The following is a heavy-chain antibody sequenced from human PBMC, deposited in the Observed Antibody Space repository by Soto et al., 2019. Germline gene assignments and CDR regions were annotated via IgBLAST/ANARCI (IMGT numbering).Heavy chain of an antibody. V-gene: IGHV1-69*13. CDR2: IIPIFGTA. D-gene: IGHD6-19*01. CDR1: GGTFSSYA. Sequence: AASVKVSCKASGGTFSSYAISWVRQAPGQGLEWMGGIIPIFGTANYAQKFQGRVTITADESTSTAYMELSSLRSEDTAVYYCALFSGWHPSEVYFDYWGQGTLVTVSS. J-gene: IGHJ4*02. CDR3: ALFSGWHPSEVYFDY.